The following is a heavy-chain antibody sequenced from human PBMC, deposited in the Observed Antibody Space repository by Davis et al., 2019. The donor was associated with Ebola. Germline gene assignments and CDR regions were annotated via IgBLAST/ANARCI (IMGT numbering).Heavy chain of an antibody. CDR2: INSDGSST. CDR1: GFTFSSYW. Sequence: HTGGSLRLSCAASGFTFSSYWMHWVRQAPGKGLVWVSRINSDGSSTSYADSVKGRFTISRDNAKNTLYLQMNSLRAEDTAVYYCARAMVQGVPYYYGMDVWGQGTTVTVSS. V-gene: IGHV3-74*01. J-gene: IGHJ6*02. CDR3: ARAMVQGVPYYYGMDV. D-gene: IGHD3-10*01.